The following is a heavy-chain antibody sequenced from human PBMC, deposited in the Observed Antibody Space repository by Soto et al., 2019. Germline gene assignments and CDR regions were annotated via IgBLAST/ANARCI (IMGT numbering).Heavy chain of an antibody. CDR1: GYTFTTFF. CDR3: ARGPSSGCFDS. J-gene: IGHJ4*02. V-gene: IGHV1-3*01. D-gene: IGHD5-12*01. Sequence: ASVKVSCKTSGYTFTTFFLHLMRQAPGQRLEWMGWINPANGDTMYSQKFLGRVSNTRDTSATTAYMELTYLTSEDTAIYYCARGPSSGCFDSWGQGTLVTVSS. CDR2: INPANGDT.